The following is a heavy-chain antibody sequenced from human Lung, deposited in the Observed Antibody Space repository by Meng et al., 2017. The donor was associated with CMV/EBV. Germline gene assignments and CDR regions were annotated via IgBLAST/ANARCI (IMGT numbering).Heavy chain of an antibody. CDR1: GFTFTNYG. J-gene: IGHJ5*02. Sequence: GGSLRLSCVASGFTFTNYGMHWVRQAPGKGLEWVAFVQYDGRNKYYADSVKGRFTISRDNSKNTLFLLVNSLRPEDTAMYYCARLPLHCRGGGCGYFDPWGQGNXVNGYS. D-gene: IGHD2-15*01. V-gene: IGHV3-30*02. CDR2: VQYDGRNK. CDR3: ARLPLHCRGGGCGYFDP.